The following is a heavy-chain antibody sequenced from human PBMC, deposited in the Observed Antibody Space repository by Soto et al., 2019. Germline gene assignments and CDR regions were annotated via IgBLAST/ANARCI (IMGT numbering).Heavy chain of an antibody. CDR3: ARKPYYYDTIGRDAFDI. CDR1: GGTFSSYA. J-gene: IGHJ3*02. Sequence: QVQLVQSGAEVKKPGSSVKVSCKASGGTFSSYAISWVRQAPGQGLEWMGGIIPIFGTANYAQKFQGRVTITADESTSTAYMELSSLRSEDTAVYYCARKPYYYDTIGRDAFDIWGQGTMVTVSP. CDR2: IIPIFGTA. D-gene: IGHD3-22*01. V-gene: IGHV1-69*01.